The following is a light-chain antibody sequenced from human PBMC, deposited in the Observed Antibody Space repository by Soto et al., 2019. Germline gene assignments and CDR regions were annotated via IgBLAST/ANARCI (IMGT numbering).Light chain of an antibody. V-gene: IGKV3-11*01. J-gene: IGKJ5*01. CDR2: DAS. CDR3: QLSQQRSSWPPIA. Sequence: DIVLTQSPATLSLSPGNSVTLSCRANERISHSLAWYQQKPGQAPRILIYDASFRATGIPERFSGSGSGTDFTLSISSLEPEDFAVYYCQLSQQRSSWPPIAFGQGTRLDLK. CDR1: ERISHS.